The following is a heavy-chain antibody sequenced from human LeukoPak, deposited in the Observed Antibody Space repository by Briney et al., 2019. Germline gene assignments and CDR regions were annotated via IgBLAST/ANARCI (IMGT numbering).Heavy chain of an antibody. CDR1: GGSISSGSYY. CDR3: ARAYVAGPYYMDV. D-gene: IGHD6-19*01. CDR2: IYYSGST. V-gene: IGHV4-61*10. J-gene: IGHJ6*03. Sequence: PSQTLPLTCTVSGGSISSGSYYWSWIRQPAGKGLEWIGNIYYSGSTNYNPSLKSRVTISVDTSKNQFSLKLSSVTAADTAVYYCARAYVAGPYYMDVWGKGTTVTVSS.